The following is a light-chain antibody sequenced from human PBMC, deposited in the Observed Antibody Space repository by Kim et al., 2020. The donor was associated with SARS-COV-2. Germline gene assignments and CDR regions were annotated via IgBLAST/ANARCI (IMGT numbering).Light chain of an antibody. J-gene: IGKJ1*01. Sequence: ASVGDKVSITCRASQCISNYLAWFQLKPGKSPKLLIYAASDLQPGVPSRFSGSGSGTDFTLTVTRLQPEDVATYYCQKCDSAPWTFGQGTKVDIK. CDR1: QCISNY. CDR3: QKCDSAPWT. V-gene: IGKV1-27*01. CDR2: AAS.